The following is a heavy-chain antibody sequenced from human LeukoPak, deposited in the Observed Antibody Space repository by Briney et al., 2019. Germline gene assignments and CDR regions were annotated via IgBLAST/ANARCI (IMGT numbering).Heavy chain of an antibody. J-gene: IGHJ6*03. CDR3: ATETDRYCSSTSCYSHYYYYMDV. Sequence: ASVNVSCKASGGTFSSYAISWVRQAPGQGLEWMGGIIPIFGTANYAQKFQGRVTITADESTSTAYMELSSLRSEDTAVYYCATETDRYCSSTSCYSHYYYYMDVWGKGTTVTVSS. CDR1: GGTFSSYA. CDR2: IIPIFGTA. D-gene: IGHD2-2*02. V-gene: IGHV1-69*01.